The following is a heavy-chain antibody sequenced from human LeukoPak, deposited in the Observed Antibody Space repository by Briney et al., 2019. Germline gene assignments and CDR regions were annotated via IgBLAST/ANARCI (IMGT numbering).Heavy chain of an antibody. J-gene: IGHJ4*02. D-gene: IGHD6-19*01. CDR1: GYTFTGYY. CDR3: ARVIAVAGFPYFDY. CDR2: INPNSGGT. Sequence: VASVKVSCKASGYTFTGYYMHWLRQAPGQGLEWMGWINPNSGGTNYAQKFQGRVTMTRATSISTAYMELSRLRSDDTAVYYCARVIAVAGFPYFDYWGQGTLVTVSS. V-gene: IGHV1-2*02.